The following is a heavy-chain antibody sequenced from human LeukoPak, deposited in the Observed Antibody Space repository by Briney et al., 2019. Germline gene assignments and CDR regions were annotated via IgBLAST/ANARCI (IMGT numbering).Heavy chain of an antibody. CDR1: GYTFTAHY. CDR2: INPNSGDT. V-gene: IGHV1-2*02. Sequence: GAAVNCSCKASGYTFTAHYMHWVRQAPGPGLEWIGWINPNSGDTNYAQKFQWRLTMTWATSISTAYMELGSLRSDDTDVYYCARVAHCGGDCYWYFDLWGQGTLVTVSS. CDR3: ARVAHCGGDCYWYFDL. J-gene: IGHJ4*02. D-gene: IGHD2-21*02.